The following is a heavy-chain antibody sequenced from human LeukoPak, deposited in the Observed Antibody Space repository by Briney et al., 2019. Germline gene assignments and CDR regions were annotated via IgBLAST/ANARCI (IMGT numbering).Heavy chain of an antibody. V-gene: IGHV1-18*01. Sequence: GASVKVSCKASGYTFTSYGISWVRQAPGQGLEWMGWISAYNGNTNCAQKLQGRVTMTTDTSTSTAYMELRSLRSDDTAVYYCARVGHLSLKPESLDYWGQGTLVTVSS. J-gene: IGHJ4*02. CDR2: ISAYNGNT. D-gene: IGHD1-14*01. CDR3: ARVGHLSLKPESLDY. CDR1: GYTFTSYG.